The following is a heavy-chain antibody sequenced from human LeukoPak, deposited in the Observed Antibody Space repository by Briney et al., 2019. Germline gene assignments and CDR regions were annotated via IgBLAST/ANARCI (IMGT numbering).Heavy chain of an antibody. CDR3: AREEPYYYDSSGYRDY. J-gene: IGHJ4*02. D-gene: IGHD3-22*01. V-gene: IGHV3-7*01. Sequence: PGGSLRLSCAASGLTFSSYWMSWVRQAPGKGLEWVANIKQDGSEKYYVDSVKGRFTISRGNAKNSLYLQMNSLRAEDTAVYYCAREEPYYYDSSGYRDYWGQGTLVTVSS. CDR1: GLTFSSYW. CDR2: IKQDGSEK.